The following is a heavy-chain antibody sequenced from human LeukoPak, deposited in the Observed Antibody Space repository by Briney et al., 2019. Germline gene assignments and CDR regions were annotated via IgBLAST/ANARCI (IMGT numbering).Heavy chain of an antibody. V-gene: IGHV4-30-2*01. J-gene: IGHJ6*02. Sequence: SETLSLTCAVSGGSISSGGYSWSWIRQPPGKGLEWIGYIYHSGSTYYNPSLKSRVTISLDTSKDQFSLRLNSVTAADTAVYYCAREYSSSSRGDYYYYGMAVWGPGTTVTVSS. D-gene: IGHD6-6*01. CDR3: AREYSSSSRGDYYYYGMAV. CDR1: GGSISSGGYS. CDR2: IYHSGST.